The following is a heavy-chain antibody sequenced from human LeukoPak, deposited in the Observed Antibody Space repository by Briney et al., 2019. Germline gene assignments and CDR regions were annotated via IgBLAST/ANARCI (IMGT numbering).Heavy chain of an antibody. Sequence: SETLSLTCAVYGGSFSGYYWSWIRQPPGKGLEWIGSIYSSGSTYYNSSLQSRVIIIIDTPKNHFSLTLSSVTAADTAVYYCARDPGGGYKDDALDIWGQGTMVTVSS. D-gene: IGHD3-16*01. CDR1: GGSFSGYY. CDR3: ARDPGGGYKDDALDI. V-gene: IGHV4-34*01. J-gene: IGHJ3*02. CDR2: IYSSGST.